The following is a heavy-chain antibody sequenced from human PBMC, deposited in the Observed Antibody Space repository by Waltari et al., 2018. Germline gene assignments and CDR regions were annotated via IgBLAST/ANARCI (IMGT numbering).Heavy chain of an antibody. V-gene: IGHV4-38-2*01. CDR1: GYPISNGYY. J-gene: IGHJ3*02. CDR3: ARGGSGSYMGSFDI. D-gene: IGHD1-26*01. Sequence: QVQLQESGPGLVKPAETLSLTCAVTGYPISNGYYWSWIRQPPGKGLEWSGGIYHTGTTYYNRSLNRRVTISVDTSKNQFSLNLSFVTAADTALYFCARGGSGSYMGSFDIWGQGPMVTVSS. CDR2: IYHTGTT.